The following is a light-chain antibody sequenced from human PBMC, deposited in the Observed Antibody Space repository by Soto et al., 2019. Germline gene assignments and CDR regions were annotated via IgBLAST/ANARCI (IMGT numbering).Light chain of an antibody. J-gene: IGLJ2*01. CDR1: SSDVGGYNY. V-gene: IGLV2-11*01. Sequence: QSALTQPRSVSGSPGQSVTISCTGTSSDVGGYNYVSWYQQHPGNAPKLMIYDVSKRPSGVPDRFSGSKSGNTASLTISGLLAEDEADYYCCSYAGSSLFGGGTKLTVL. CDR3: CSYAGSSL. CDR2: DVS.